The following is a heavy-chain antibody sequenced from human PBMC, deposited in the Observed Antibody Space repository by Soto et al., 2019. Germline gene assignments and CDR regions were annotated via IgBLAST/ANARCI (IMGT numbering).Heavy chain of an antibody. CDR2: ISSRSITM. D-gene: IGHD5-12*01. CDR3: ARDPWLN. J-gene: IGHJ4*02. CDR1: GFTFSAYS. V-gene: IGHV3-48*01. Sequence: EVHLVESGGGLVQPGGSLRLSCAASGFTFSAYSMNWVRQAPGKGLEWVSYISSRSITMYYAGSVKGRFTISRDDAKNSLYLQMNSLRAEDTAVYYCARDPWLNWGQGTLVTVSS.